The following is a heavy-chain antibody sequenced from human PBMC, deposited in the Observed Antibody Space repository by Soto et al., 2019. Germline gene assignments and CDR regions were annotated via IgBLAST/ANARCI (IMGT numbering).Heavy chain of an antibody. CDR2: ISSSGTTI. V-gene: IGHV3-11*01. Sequence: QVQLVESEGGLVKPGGSLRLSCAASGFTFSDYYMNWIRQAPGKGLEWVSYISSSGTTIYYADSVKGRFTISRDNAKNSLFLKMNSLRAEDTALYYCARGHSIFYGMDVWGQGTTVTVSS. CDR3: ARGHSIFYGMDV. J-gene: IGHJ6*02. D-gene: IGHD2-21*01. CDR1: GFTFSDYY.